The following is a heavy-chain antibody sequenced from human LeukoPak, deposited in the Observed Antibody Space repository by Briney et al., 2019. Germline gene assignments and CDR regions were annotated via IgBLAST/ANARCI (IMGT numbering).Heavy chain of an antibody. D-gene: IGHD6-6*01. CDR3: AKGRLVLDY. Sequence: GGSLRLSGAATGFTFSNYAMSWVRQAPGKGLEWVSSISDSGGKTYYADSVKGRFAISRGNSKNTLYLQMDSLRAEDTAVYYCAKGRLVLDYWGQGTLVTVSS. CDR1: GFTFSNYA. V-gene: IGHV3-23*01. CDR2: ISDSGGKT. J-gene: IGHJ4*02.